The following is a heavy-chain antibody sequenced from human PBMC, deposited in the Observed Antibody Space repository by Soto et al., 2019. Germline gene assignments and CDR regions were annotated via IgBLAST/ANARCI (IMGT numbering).Heavy chain of an antibody. V-gene: IGHV3-74*01. J-gene: IGHJ4*02. CDR3: ARGDPRTAALYN. D-gene: IGHD1-1*01. CDR1: GFTFSTHW. Sequence: EVQLVESGGGLVQPGGSLRLSCAASGFTFSTHWMHWVRQAPGKGLVWVSRITRDGSSISYADSVKGRFTVSRDNAKNTLDLQLNSLEAEDTAVDYGARGDPRTAALYNWGQGTLVTVSS. CDR2: ITRDGSSI.